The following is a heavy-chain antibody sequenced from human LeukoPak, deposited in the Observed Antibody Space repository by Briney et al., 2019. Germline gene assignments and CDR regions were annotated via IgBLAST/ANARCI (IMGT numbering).Heavy chain of an antibody. Sequence: ASVKVSCKASGYTFTNYYIHWVRQAPGQGLEWMGRINPDSGGTKYTQNFQGRVTMTRDTSISTAYMELSRLRSDDTAVYYCAVVGPMIRGIDLDYWGQGTLVTVSS. CDR3: AVVGPMIRGIDLDY. D-gene: IGHD3-10*01. V-gene: IGHV1-2*06. CDR1: GYTFTNYY. J-gene: IGHJ4*02. CDR2: INPDSGGT.